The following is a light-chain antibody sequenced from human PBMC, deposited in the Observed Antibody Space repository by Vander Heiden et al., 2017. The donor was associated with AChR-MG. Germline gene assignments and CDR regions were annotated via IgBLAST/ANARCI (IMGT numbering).Light chain of an antibody. CDR1: QSVGSY. V-gene: IGKV3-11*01. Sequence: ESVFTLSPATLSLSPGERATLSCRASQSVGSYLAWFQQIPGQAPRLLIYDASNRATGIPARFSGGGSGTDFTLTISSLEPEDFAVYYCQQRSSWPLTFGGGTQVEIK. CDR2: DAS. CDR3: QQRSSWPLT. J-gene: IGKJ4*01.